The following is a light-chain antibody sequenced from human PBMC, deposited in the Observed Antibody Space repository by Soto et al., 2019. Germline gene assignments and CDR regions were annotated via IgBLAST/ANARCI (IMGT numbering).Light chain of an antibody. V-gene: IGKV1-17*03. J-gene: IGKJ1*01. Sequence: DIQMTQSPSDMSASVGDRVTITCRASQDISNFLVWFQQRLGKVPKRLMYSANRLESGVPSRFSGSGSGTEFTLTISSLQPEDFATYYCLQHKSYPRTFGQGTKVEIK. CDR1: QDISNF. CDR3: LQHKSYPRT. CDR2: SAN.